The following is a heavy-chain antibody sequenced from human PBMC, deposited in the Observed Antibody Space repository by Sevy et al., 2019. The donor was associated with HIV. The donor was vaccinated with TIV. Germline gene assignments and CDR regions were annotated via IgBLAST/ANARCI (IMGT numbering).Heavy chain of an antibody. Sequence: GGSLRLSCAASGFTFSSYGMHWVRQAPGKGLEWVAVISYDGSNKYYADSVKGRFTISRDNSKNTLYLQMNSLRAEDTAVYYCAKDYDILTGYQYYFDYWGQGTLLTVSS. CDR2: ISYDGSNK. CDR1: GFTFSSYG. V-gene: IGHV3-30*18. J-gene: IGHJ4*02. D-gene: IGHD3-9*01. CDR3: AKDYDILTGYQYYFDY.